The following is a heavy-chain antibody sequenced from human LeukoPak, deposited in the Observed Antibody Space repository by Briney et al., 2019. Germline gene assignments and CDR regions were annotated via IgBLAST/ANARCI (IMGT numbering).Heavy chain of an antibody. CDR2: ILSDANNK. J-gene: IGHJ5*02. D-gene: IGHD6-13*01. Sequence: PGRSLRLSCAASGFTFSTSTMHGVRQGPGQGLDWVAVILSDANNKYHADSVKGRFTISRDDSKNTVFLQMDSLRTEDTAVYYCASGKLGGSGISSWGQGTLVTVSS. CDR3: ASGKLGGSGISS. V-gene: IGHV3-30-3*01. CDR1: GFTFSTST.